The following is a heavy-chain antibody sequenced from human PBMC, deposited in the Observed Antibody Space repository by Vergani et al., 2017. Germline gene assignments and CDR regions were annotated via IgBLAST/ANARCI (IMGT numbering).Heavy chain of an antibody. Sequence: QLQLQQSGPGLVKPSETLFLTCTVSADSTSSGSYYWGWIRQPPGKSLEWIGSIYYSGLTYYNPSLKSRVAISVDTSKNQFSLTLTSVTAADTAVYYCASDTHSGQRADRWGQGILVTVTS. CDR2: IYYSGLT. V-gene: IGHV4-39*07. CDR3: ASDTHSGQRADR. D-gene: IGHD6-19*01. CDR1: ADSTSSGSYY. J-gene: IGHJ5*02.